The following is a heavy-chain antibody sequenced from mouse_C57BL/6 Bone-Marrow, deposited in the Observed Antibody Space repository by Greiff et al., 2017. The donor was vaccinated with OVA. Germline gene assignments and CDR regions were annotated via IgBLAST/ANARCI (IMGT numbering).Heavy chain of an antibody. Sequence: EVKLVESGGGLVKPGGSLKLSCAASGFTFSDYGMHWVRQAPEKGLEWVAYISSGSSTIYYADTVKGRFTISRDNAKNTLFLQLTSLSSEDTAMYYCARDDRMVGAMDYWGQGTSVTVSS. CDR1: GFTFSDYG. J-gene: IGHJ4*01. V-gene: IGHV5-17*01. CDR3: ARDDRMVGAMDY. CDR2: ISSGSSTI. D-gene: IGHD1-1*02.